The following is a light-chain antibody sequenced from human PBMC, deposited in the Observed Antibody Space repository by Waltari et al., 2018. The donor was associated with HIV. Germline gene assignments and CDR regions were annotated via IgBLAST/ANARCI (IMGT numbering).Light chain of an antibody. V-gene: IGKV4-1*01. CDR1: QSLLNTSNNKNY. CDR2: WAS. Sequence: DIVMTQSPDSLTVSLGDRATINCKSSQSLLNTSNNKNYLAWFRQKPGQPPDLLIYWASTRESGVPDRFSGSGSGTNFTLTINRLQAEDLAVYYCHQYYGALYTFGRGTKLEI. J-gene: IGKJ2*01. CDR3: HQYYGALYT.